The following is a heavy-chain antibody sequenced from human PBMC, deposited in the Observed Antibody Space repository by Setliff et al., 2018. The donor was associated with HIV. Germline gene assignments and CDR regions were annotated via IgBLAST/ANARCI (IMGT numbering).Heavy chain of an antibody. CDR1: GFTFDDYG. CDR3: AKGSGKITIYYYYMDV. J-gene: IGHJ6*03. V-gene: IGHV3-23*01. CDR2: ISGSGGNT. Sequence: GGSLRLSCAASGFTFDDYGMTWVRQAPGKGLEWVSAISGSGGNTYYADSVKGRFTVSRDNSKNTLYLQMNSLRAEDTAVYYCAKGSGKITIYYYYMDVWGKGTTVTVSS. D-gene: IGHD3-3*01.